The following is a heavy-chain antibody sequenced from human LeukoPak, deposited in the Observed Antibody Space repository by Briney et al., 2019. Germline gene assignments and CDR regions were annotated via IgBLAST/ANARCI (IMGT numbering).Heavy chain of an antibody. CDR3: ARDLRRSGGYWFDP. Sequence: EASVKVSCKASGYTFTGYYMYWVRQAPGQGLEWMGWINPNSGGTNYAQKFQGRVTMTRDTSISTAYMELSSLRSDDTAVYYCARDLRRSGGYWFDPWGQGTLVTVSS. J-gene: IGHJ5*02. V-gene: IGHV1-2*02. D-gene: IGHD3-3*01. CDR2: INPNSGGT. CDR1: GYTFTGYY.